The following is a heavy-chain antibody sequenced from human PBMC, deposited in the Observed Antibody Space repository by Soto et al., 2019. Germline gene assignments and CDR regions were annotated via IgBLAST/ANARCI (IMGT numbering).Heavy chain of an antibody. CDR2: ISGSGGST. Sequence: GGSLRLSCAASGFTFSSYAISWVRQAPGKGREWVSAISGSGGSTYYADSVKGRFTISRDNSKNTLYLQMNSLRAEDTAVYYCASLTGTTHYYYYMDVWGKGTTVTVSS. CDR1: GFTFSSYA. D-gene: IGHD1-7*01. J-gene: IGHJ6*03. V-gene: IGHV3-23*01. CDR3: ASLTGTTHYYYYMDV.